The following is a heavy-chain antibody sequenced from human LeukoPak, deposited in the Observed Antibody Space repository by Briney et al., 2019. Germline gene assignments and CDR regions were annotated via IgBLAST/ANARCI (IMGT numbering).Heavy chain of an antibody. CDR2: IYYTGST. CDR3: ARRRYYDSTGYLD. J-gene: IGHJ1*01. Sequence: SETLSLTCTISGGFISSSSYYWGWIRQPPGKGLEWIGDIYYTGSTYYNASLKSRVSISIDTSNNHFSLMLSSVTAADTALYYCARRRYYDSTGYLDWGQGTLVTVSS. CDR1: GGFISSSSYY. V-gene: IGHV4-39*02. D-gene: IGHD3-22*01.